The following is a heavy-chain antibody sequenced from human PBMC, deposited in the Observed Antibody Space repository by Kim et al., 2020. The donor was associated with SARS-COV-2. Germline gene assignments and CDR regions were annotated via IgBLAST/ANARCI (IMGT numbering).Heavy chain of an antibody. V-gene: IGHV6-1*01. CDR3: ARDQSVGYEGWFDP. Sequence: AVSVKSRITIKPDTAKNQFSLQLNSVTPEDTAVYYCARDQSVGYEGWFDPWGQGTLVTVSS. D-gene: IGHD5-18*01. J-gene: IGHJ5*02.